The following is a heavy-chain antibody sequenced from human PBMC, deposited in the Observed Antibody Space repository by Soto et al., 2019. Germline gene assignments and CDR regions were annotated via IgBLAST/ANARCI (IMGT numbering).Heavy chain of an antibody. CDR3: AKHAYCSGGSCYSEGGYYYYYGMDV. CDR1: GFTFSSYA. Sequence: PGGSLRLSCAASGFTFSSYAMIWVRQAPGKGLEWVSAISGSGGSTYYADSVKGRFTISRDNSKNTLYLQMNSLRAEDTAVYYCAKHAYCSGGSCYSEGGYYYYYGMDVWGQGTTVTVSS. V-gene: IGHV3-23*01. J-gene: IGHJ6*02. D-gene: IGHD2-15*01. CDR2: ISGSGGST.